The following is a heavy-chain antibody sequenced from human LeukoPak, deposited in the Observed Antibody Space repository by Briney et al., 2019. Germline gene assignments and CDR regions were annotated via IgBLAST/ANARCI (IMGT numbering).Heavy chain of an antibody. CDR3: ARVYYDSSGYYLIDAFDI. J-gene: IGHJ3*02. V-gene: IGHV3-48*04. CDR1: GFTFSSYS. Sequence: GGSLRLSCAASGFTFSSYSMNWVRQAPGKGLEWVSYISSSSSTIYYADSVKGRFTISRDNAKNSLYLQMNSLRAEDTAVYYCARVYYDSSGYYLIDAFDIWGQGTMVTVSS. CDR2: ISSSSSTI. D-gene: IGHD3-22*01.